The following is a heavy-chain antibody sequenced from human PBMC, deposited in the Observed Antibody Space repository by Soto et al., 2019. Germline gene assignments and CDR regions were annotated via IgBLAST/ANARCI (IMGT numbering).Heavy chain of an antibody. J-gene: IGHJ4*02. CDR1: GGSISDHP. Sequence: QVQLQESGPGLVKPSETLSLTCTVSGGSISDHPWSWIRQSPGKGLEWIGYIYYSGRTVYNPSLKSRVIMSLDTSKNQFSLKLTSVTATDTAVYYCAGDIPSGSYRFDYWGQGALVIVSS. CDR2: IYYSGRT. D-gene: IGHD1-26*01. CDR3: AGDIPSGSYRFDY. V-gene: IGHV4-59*08.